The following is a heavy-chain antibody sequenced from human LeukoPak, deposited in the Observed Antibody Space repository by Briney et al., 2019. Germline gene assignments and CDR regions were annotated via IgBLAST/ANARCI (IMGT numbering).Heavy chain of an antibody. CDR3: ASRGGQSSFDY. D-gene: IGHD2-15*01. CDR1: GFTFSSSA. Sequence: GGSLRLSCAASGFTFSSSAMSWVRQAPGKGLEWVSTASGTEGRTYYADSVKGRFTISSDNSKNTLFLQMNSLGAEDTAVYYCASRGGQSSFDYWGQGTLVTVSS. CDR2: ASGTEGRT. J-gene: IGHJ4*02. V-gene: IGHV3-23*01.